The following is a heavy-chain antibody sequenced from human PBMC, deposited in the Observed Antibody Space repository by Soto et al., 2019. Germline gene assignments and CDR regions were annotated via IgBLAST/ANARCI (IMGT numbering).Heavy chain of an antibody. CDR1: GFTFDDYA. D-gene: IGHD6-19*01. CDR3: AKDKGYSSGWYVFDY. CDR2: ISWNSGSI. Sequence: GGSLRLSCAASGFTFDDYAMHWVRQAPGKGLEWVSGISWNSGSIGYADSVKGRFTISRDNAKNSLYLQMNSLRAEDTALYYCAKDKGYSSGWYVFDYWGQGTLVTVSS. V-gene: IGHV3-9*01. J-gene: IGHJ4*02.